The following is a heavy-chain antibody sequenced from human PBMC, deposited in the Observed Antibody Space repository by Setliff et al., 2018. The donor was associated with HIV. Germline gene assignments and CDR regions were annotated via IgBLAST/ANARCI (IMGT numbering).Heavy chain of an antibody. J-gene: IGHJ6*02. V-gene: IGHV1-46*01. CDR3: ARDVEHMMDV. Sequence: GASVKVSCKASGYTFTSYAMNWVRQAPGQGLEWVGMITPGDGHTNYEQKFQGRVTMTRDTSTTTVYMELRRLRFDDTAVYYCARDVEHMMDVWGQGTTVTVSS. CDR2: ITPGDGHT. CDR1: GYTFTSYA.